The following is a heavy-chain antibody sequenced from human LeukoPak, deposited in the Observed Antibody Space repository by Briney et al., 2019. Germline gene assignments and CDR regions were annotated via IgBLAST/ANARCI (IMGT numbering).Heavy chain of an antibody. Sequence: PGGSLRLSCAASGFTFSSYSMIWVRQAPGKGLEWVSSISSSSSYIYYADSVKGRFTISRDNAKNSLYLQMNSLRAEDTAVYYCARERGVEGYFDYWGQGTLVTVSS. V-gene: IGHV3-21*01. D-gene: IGHD3-16*01. J-gene: IGHJ4*02. CDR3: ARERGVEGYFDY. CDR1: GFTFSSYS. CDR2: ISSSSSYI.